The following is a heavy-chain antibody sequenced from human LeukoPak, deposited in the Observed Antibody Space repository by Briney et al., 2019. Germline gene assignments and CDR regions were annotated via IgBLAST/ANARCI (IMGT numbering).Heavy chain of an antibody. CDR3: ARDKISINAFDM. J-gene: IGHJ3*02. CDR2: ISYIGST. CDR1: DASISGHY. V-gene: IGHV4-59*11. D-gene: IGHD1-14*01. Sequence: SETLSLTCTVSDASISGHYSTWIRQPPGKGLEWIGYISYIGSTNYNPSLKSRVTISVDTSKNQFSLRLSSVTAADTAVYYCARDKISINAFDMWGQGTMVTVSS.